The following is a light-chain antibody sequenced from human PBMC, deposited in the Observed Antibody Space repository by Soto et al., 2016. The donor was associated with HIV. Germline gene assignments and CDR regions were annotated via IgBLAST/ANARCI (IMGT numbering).Light chain of an antibody. CDR3: QAWDSSTYV. V-gene: IGLV3-1*01. CDR2: QDN. J-gene: IGLJ1*01. CDR1: KLGDKY. Sequence: SYELTQPPSVSVSPGQTASITCSGDKLGDKYVCWYQQKPGQSPLLVIYQDNKRPSGIPERFSGSNSGNTATLTISGTQAMDGADYYCQAWDSSTYVFGTGTKVTVL.